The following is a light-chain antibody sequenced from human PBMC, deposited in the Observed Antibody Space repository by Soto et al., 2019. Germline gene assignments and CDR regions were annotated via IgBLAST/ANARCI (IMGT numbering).Light chain of an antibody. CDR2: EVS. V-gene: IGLV2-14*01. J-gene: IGLJ2*01. CDR1: SSDVGGYNY. Sequence: QSVLTQPASVSGSPGQSITISCTGTSSDVGGYNYVSSYQQHPGKAPKLMIYEVSNRPSGGSNRFSGSKSGNTASLTISGLQAEDEADYYCSSYTGSSTLVFGGGTKLTVL. CDR3: SSYTGSSTLV.